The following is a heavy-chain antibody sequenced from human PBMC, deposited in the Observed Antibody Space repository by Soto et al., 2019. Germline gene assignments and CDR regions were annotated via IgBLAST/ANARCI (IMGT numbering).Heavy chain of an antibody. Sequence: QVQLVQSGAEVKKPGSSVKVSCKASGGTFSSYTISWVRQAPGQGLEWMGRIIPILGIANYAQKFQGRVTIPADKSTSTASMELSSLISEDTAVYYWATGEGGGDQFRRFDYWGQGTLVTVSS. V-gene: IGHV1-69*02. CDR1: GGTFSSYT. J-gene: IGHJ4*02. CDR2: IIPILGIA. D-gene: IGHD3-16*02. CDR3: ATGEGGGDQFRRFDY.